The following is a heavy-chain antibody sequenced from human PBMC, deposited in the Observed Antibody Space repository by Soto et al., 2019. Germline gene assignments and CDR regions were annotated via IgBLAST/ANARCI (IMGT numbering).Heavy chain of an antibody. CDR1: GFPFSSYA. V-gene: IGHV3-21*01. Sequence: PGGSLRLSCAASGFPFSSYAMSWVRQTPEKGLEWVAGISGGGNDRYYADSVKGRFTISRDNAKNSLYLQMNSLRAEDTAVYYCARVGTGSSTPLDIWGQGTMVTVSS. CDR2: ISGGGNDR. J-gene: IGHJ3*02. D-gene: IGHD3-9*01. CDR3: ARVGTGSSTPLDI.